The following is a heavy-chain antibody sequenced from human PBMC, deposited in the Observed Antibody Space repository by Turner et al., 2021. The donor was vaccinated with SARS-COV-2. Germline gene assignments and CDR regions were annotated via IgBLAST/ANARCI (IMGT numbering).Heavy chain of an antibody. Sequence: QMQLVESGGGVVQHGRSLRLSCSASGFTFSSCGMHWVRQAPGKGLEWVAVISYDGISKYYADSVKGRFTISRDNSKNTLYLQMNSLRAEDTAVYYCAREGAWGDGYPNDYWGQGTLVTVSS. CDR2: ISYDGISK. D-gene: IGHD5-12*01. V-gene: IGHV3-30-3*01. CDR1: GFTFSSCG. J-gene: IGHJ4*02. CDR3: AREGAWGDGYPNDY.